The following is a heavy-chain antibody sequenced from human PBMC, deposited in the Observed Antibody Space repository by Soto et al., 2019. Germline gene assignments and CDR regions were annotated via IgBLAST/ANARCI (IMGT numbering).Heavy chain of an antibody. V-gene: IGHV1-69*01. CDR2: IIPIFGTA. J-gene: IGHJ6*02. Sequence: QVQLVESGGGVVQPGRSLRLSCAASGFTFSSYAISWVRQAPGQGLEWMGGIIPIFGTANYAQKFQGRVTITADESTSTAYMELSSLRSEDTAVYYCARAEQQLGSYYYGMDVWGQGTTVTVSS. D-gene: IGHD6-13*01. CDR3: ARAEQQLGSYYYGMDV. CDR1: GFTFSSYA.